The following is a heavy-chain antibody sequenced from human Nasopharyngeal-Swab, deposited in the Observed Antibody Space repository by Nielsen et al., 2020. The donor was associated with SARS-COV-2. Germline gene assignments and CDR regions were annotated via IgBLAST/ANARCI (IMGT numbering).Heavy chain of an antibody. V-gene: IGHV3-74*01. J-gene: IGHJ5*02. CDR2: INSDGSST. D-gene: IGHD7-27*01. CDR3: AREPQLGEEDWFDP. CDR1: GFTFSSYW. Sequence: GGSLRLSCAVSGFTFSSYWMHWVRQAPGKGLVWVSRINSDGSSTSYADSVKGRFTISRDNAKNTLYLQMNSLRAEDTAVYYCAREPQLGEEDWFDPWGQGTLVTVSS.